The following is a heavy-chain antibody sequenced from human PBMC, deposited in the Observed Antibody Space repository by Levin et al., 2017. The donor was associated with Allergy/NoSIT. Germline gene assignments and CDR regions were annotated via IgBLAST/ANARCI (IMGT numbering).Heavy chain of an antibody. V-gene: IGHV3-49*03. CDR1: GFTFGDYA. Sequence: GGSLRLSCTASGFTFGDYALSWFRQAPGKGLEWVSFIRTTAYGGTTEYAASVKGRFTFSRDDSKSIAYLQMNSLKTEDTAVYYCTSQWIQLWSAGAFDIWGQGTMVTVSS. J-gene: IGHJ3*02. D-gene: IGHD5-18*01. CDR2: IRTTAYGGTT. CDR3: TSQWIQLWSAGAFDI.